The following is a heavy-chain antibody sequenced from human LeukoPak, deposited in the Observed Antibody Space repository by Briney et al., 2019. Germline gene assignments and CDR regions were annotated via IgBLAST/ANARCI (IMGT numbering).Heavy chain of an antibody. J-gene: IGHJ4*02. CDR3: ARDVTGSASDY. CDR1: GGSFSGYY. Sequence: PSETLSLTCAVYGGSFSGYYWSWIRQSPGKGLEWIGEVNHSGSTNYNPSLKSRVTISVDTSKNQFSLKLNSVTAADTAVYYCARDVTGSASDYWGQGTLVTVSS. V-gene: IGHV4-34*01. CDR2: VNHSGST. D-gene: IGHD1-1*01.